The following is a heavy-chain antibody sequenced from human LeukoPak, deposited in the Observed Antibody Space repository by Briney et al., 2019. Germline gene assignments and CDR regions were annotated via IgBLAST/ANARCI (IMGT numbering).Heavy chain of an antibody. CDR2: INSNSGGT. V-gene: IGHV1-2*02. J-gene: IGHJ3*02. D-gene: IGHD3-3*01. Sequence: ASVKVSCKASGYTFTGYYMHWVRQAPGQGLEWMGWINSNSGGTNYAQKFQGRVTMTRDTSISTAYMELSSLRSEHTAVYYCARDVAGDFWSGYSATMTFDIWGQGTMVTVSS. CDR3: ARDVAGDFWSGYSATMTFDI. CDR1: GYTFTGYY.